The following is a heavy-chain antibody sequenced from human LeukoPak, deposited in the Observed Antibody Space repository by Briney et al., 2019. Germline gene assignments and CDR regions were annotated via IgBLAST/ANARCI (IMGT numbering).Heavy chain of an antibody. J-gene: IGHJ6*04. CDR3: ARSGILVTGVRMDV. V-gene: IGHV1-18*04. D-gene: IGHD4-23*01. CDR1: NYIFKSYG. Sequence: RASVKLSCKASNYIFKSYGVNWVRQAPGQGLEWVGWISGFNGKTDYAQKFQGRVTMTRDTSTNTAHLELRSLTSEDTAVYFCARSGILVTGVRMDVWGKGTTVIVPS. CDR2: ISGFNGKT.